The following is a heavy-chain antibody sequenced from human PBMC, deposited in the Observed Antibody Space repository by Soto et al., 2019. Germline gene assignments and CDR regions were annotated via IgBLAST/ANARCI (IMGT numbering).Heavy chain of an antibody. V-gene: IGHV1-8*01. D-gene: IGHD3-10*01. CDR1: GYTFTSYD. J-gene: IGHJ6*02. CDR3: AVLWFGEPYYYCGMDV. Sequence: GASVKVSCKASGYTFTSYDINWVRQATGQGLEWMGWMNPNSGNTGYAQKFQGRVTMTRNTSISTAYMELSSLRSEDTAVYYCAVLWFGEPYYYCGMDVWGQGTTVTVSS. CDR2: MNPNSGNT.